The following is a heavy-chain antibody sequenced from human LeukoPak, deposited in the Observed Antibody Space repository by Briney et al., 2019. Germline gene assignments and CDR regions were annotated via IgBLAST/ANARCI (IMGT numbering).Heavy chain of an antibody. D-gene: IGHD5-18*01. V-gene: IGHV3-23*01. J-gene: IGHJ4*02. CDR1: AFTFSRDN. Sequence: GGSLRLSCAASAFTFSRDNMAWVRQPPGQRPEWMSSIRSNGTRTNYIDSVRGRFTISRDNSKNTAYLPMNSLRAEDTAIYDCAREDSSMVLSLDYSGQGTLGTVSS. CDR2: IRSNGTRT. CDR3: AREDSSMVLSLDY.